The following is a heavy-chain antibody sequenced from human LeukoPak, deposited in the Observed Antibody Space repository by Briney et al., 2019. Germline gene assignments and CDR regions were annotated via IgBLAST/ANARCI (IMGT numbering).Heavy chain of an antibody. V-gene: IGHV3-48*02. Sequence: PGGSLRLSCAASGFSFSSYNMNWVRQAPGKGLEWVSYISSSSSSIYYADSVKGRFTISRDNAKNSLYLQINRLRDEDTAVYYCVGATVTTEAHYWGQGTLVTVSS. CDR1: GFSFSSYN. D-gene: IGHD4-17*01. J-gene: IGHJ4*02. CDR3: VGATVTTEAHY. CDR2: ISSSSSSI.